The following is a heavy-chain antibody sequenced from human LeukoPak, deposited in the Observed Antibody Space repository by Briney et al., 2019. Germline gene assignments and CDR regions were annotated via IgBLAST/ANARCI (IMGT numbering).Heavy chain of an antibody. D-gene: IGHD2-15*01. CDR1: GFTFSAYW. J-gene: IGHJ3*02. CDR2: IKQDGGEK. V-gene: IGHV3-7*01. CDR3: ATIQRTSGQCGNAFDI. Sequence: GGSLRLSCAASGFTFSAYWMSGLREAPGGRVEWVANIKQDGGEKYYVDSVKGRFTISRDNAKNSLHLHMNSLRAEDTAVYYCATIQRTSGQCGNAFDIWGQGTMVTVSS.